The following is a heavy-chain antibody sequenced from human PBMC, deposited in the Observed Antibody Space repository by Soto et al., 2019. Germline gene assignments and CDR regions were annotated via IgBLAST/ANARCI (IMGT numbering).Heavy chain of an antibody. J-gene: IGHJ6*03. CDR2: ISGSGRTT. CDR1: GFTFGSYA. V-gene: IGHV3-23*01. CDR3: AKFRGPSYSYSSMDV. Sequence: EVQLLESGGGLVQPGGSLRLSCAASGFTFGSYAMNWLRQAPGRGLECVSFISGSGRTTYYADSVKGRFTVSRDNSQNTLYLQMNSLRAEDTALYYCAKFRGPSYSYSSMDVWGKGTTVTVSS. D-gene: IGHD3-16*01.